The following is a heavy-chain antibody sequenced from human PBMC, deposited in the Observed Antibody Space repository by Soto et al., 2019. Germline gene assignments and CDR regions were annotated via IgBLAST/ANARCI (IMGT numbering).Heavy chain of an antibody. CDR3: ARDRAVADLYYYYGMDV. V-gene: IGHV3-48*01. CDR1: GFTFGTYS. J-gene: IGHJ6*02. CDR2: ISSSSSTI. Sequence: GGSLRLSCAASGFTFGTYSMNWVRQAPGKGLEWVSYISSSSSTIYYADSVKGRFTISRDNSKNTLYLQMSSLRAEDTAVYYCARDRAVADLYYYYGMDVWGQGTTVTVSS. D-gene: IGHD6-19*01.